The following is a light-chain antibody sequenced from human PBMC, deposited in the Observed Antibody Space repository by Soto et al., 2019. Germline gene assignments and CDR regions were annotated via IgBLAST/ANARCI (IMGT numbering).Light chain of an antibody. CDR2: EGS. J-gene: IGLJ1*01. Sequence: QSVLTQPASVSGSPGQSITISCTGTSSDVGSYNLVSWYQQHPGKAPKLMIYEGSKRPSGVSNRFSGSKSGNTASLTISGLQAEDEADYYCCSYAGSSTFFGTGTKVTGL. CDR1: SSDVGSYNL. CDR3: CSYAGSSTF. V-gene: IGLV2-23*03.